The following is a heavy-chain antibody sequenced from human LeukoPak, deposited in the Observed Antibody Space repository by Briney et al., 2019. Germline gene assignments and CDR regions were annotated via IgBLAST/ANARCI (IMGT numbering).Heavy chain of an antibody. D-gene: IGHD5-24*01. CDR1: GXTFSSYD. V-gene: IGHV3-23*01. J-gene: IGHJ2*01. CDR2: ISYGGGST. Sequence: GGSLRLSCAASGXTFSSYDMSWVRQAPGKGLEWVSAISYGGGSTYADSVKGRFTISRDNSKNTLYLQMNSLRAEDTAKYYCAKTIPYWYFDLWGRGTLVTVSS. CDR3: AKTIPYWYFDL.